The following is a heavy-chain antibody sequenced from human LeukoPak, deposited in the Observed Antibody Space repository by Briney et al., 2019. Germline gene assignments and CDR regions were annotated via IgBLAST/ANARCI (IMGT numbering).Heavy chain of an antibody. CDR1: GFTFSNHG. D-gene: IGHD3-16*01. CDR3: ARGTRTLYYFDY. J-gene: IGHJ4*02. Sequence: GGSPRLSCAASGFTFSNHGMNWVRQAPGKGLEWLSGVSPPGGGTYYADSVKGRFTISRDNSKNTLYLQMNSLRAEDTAVYYCARGTRTLYYFDYWGQGTLVTVSS. CDR2: VSPPGGGT. V-gene: IGHV3-23*01.